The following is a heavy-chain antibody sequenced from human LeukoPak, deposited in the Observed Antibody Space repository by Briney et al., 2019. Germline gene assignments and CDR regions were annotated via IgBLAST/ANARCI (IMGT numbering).Heavy chain of an antibody. J-gene: IGHJ4*02. CDR3: AEDREGYFDY. V-gene: IGHV3-23*01. Sequence: GGSLRLSCAASGFTFSSYGMSWVRQAPGKGLEWVSAISGSGGSTYYVDSVKGRFTISRDNSKNTLYLQMNSLRAEDTAVYYCAEDREGYFDYWGQGTLVTVSS. CDR1: GFTFSSYG. CDR2: ISGSGGST.